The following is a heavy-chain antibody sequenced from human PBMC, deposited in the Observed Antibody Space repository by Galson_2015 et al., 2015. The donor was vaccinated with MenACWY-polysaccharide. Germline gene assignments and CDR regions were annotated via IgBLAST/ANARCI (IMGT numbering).Heavy chain of an antibody. CDR2: ISYDGSNK. CDR3: ARTNCRRTPHYGRDG. Sequence: SLRLSCAASGFTFSSYAIHWVRQAPGKGLEWVAVISYDGSNKYYADSVKGRFTISRDNSKNTMYLQMNSLTAEDTAVYYCARTNCRRTPHYGRDGGDQTATVTCSS. CDR1: GFTFSSYA. D-gene: IGHD2-2*01. J-gene: IGHJ6*02. V-gene: IGHV3-30-3*01.